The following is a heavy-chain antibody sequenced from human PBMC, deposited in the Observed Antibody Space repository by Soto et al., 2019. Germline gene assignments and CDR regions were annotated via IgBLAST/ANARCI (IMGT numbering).Heavy chain of an antibody. V-gene: IGHV1-2*02. CDR3: ARDYWSGDRYYYGMDV. D-gene: IGHD3-3*01. Sequence: ASVKVSCKASGYTFTGYYIHWVRQAPGQRLEWMGYINPNSGGPNYAQKFQGRVTMTRDTSISTAYMELSRLRSDDTAVYYCARDYWSGDRYYYGMDVWGQGTTVTVS. CDR2: INPNSGGP. CDR1: GYTFTGYY. J-gene: IGHJ6*02.